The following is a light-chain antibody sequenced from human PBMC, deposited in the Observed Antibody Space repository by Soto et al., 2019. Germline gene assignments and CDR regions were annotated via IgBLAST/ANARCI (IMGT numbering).Light chain of an antibody. V-gene: IGLV2-14*01. Sequence: QSALTQPASMSGSPGQAITISCTGTKSDIGNSDHVSWYQQSPGKAPKLIIFEVSNRPSGISHRFSGSKSGNTAYLTISGLQAEDEADYFCNSYVTTRTLVVFGGGTKLTVL. CDR3: NSYVTTRTLVV. CDR1: KSDIGNSDH. CDR2: EVS. J-gene: IGLJ2*01.